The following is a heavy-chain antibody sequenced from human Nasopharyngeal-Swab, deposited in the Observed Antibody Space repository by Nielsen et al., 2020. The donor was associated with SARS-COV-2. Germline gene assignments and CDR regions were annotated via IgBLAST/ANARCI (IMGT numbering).Heavy chain of an antibody. CDR1: GFTFSSYA. Sequence: GESLKISCAASGFTFSSYAMSWVRQAPGKGLEWVSAISGSGGSTYYADSVKGRFTIYRDNSKTTLYLQMNSLRAEDTAVYYCAKDPTHHTAMGPDYWGQGTLVTVSS. J-gene: IGHJ4*02. CDR3: AKDPTHHTAMGPDY. V-gene: IGHV3-23*01. CDR2: ISGSGGST. D-gene: IGHD5-18*01.